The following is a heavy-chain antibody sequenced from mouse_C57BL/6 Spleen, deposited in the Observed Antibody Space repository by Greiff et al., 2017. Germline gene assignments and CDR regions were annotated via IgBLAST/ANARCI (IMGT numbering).Heavy chain of an antibody. J-gene: IGHJ2*01. CDR3: ARSGSNFDY. V-gene: IGHV1-76*01. CDR2: IYPGSGNT. CDR1: GYTFTDYY. Sequence: VKLQQSGAELVRPGASVKLSCKASGYTFTDYYINWVKQRPGQGLEWIARIYPGSGNTYYNEKFKGKATLTAEKSSSTAYMQLSSLTSEDSAVYFCARSGSNFDYWGQGTTLTVSS. D-gene: IGHD1-1*01.